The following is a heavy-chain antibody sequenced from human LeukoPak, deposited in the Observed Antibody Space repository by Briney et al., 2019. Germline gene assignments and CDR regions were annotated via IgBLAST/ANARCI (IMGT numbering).Heavy chain of an antibody. D-gene: IGHD3-10*01. CDR2: IKQDGSEK. V-gene: IGHV3-7*01. J-gene: IGHJ4*02. CDR3: AREWFGENDFDY. Sequence: GGSLRLSCAASGFTLSSYWMSWVRQAPGKGLEWVANIKQDGSEKYYVDSVKGRFTISRDSAKNSLYLQMNSLRAEDTAVYYCAREWFGENDFDYWGQGTLVTVSS. CDR1: GFTLSSYW.